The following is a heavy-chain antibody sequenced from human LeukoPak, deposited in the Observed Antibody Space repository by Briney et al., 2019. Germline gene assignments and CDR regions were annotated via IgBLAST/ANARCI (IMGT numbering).Heavy chain of an antibody. D-gene: IGHD2-21*01. V-gene: IGHV3-23*01. J-gene: IGHJ4*02. Sequence: GGSLRLSCGASSFTFSSYVMSWVRQAPGKGLEWVSTVSTTGGSTYYADSVKGRFTISRDNSKNTLYLQMNSLRAEDTAVYYCAKGILIARRGIYDYWGQGTLVTVSS. CDR2: VSTTGGST. CDR3: AKGILIARRGIYDY. CDR1: SFTFSSYV.